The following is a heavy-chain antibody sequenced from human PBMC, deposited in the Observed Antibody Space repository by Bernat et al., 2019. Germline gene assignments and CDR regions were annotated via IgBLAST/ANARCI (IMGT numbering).Heavy chain of an antibody. CDR1: GFSLSTSKVA. Sequence: QITLKESGPTLLKPTETLTLTCTFSGFSLSTSKVAVGWVRQPPGKALEWLALIYWDDDKRYSPSLESRLTITKDTSKNQVVLTMTNVGPVDTVTYYCAHRSHIKFFDYWGQGTLVTVSS. D-gene: IGHD2-21*01. V-gene: IGHV2-5*02. J-gene: IGHJ4*02. CDR2: IYWDDDK. CDR3: AHRSHIKFFDY.